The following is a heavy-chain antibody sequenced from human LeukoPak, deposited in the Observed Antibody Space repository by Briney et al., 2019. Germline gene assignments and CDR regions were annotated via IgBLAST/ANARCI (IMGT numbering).Heavy chain of an antibody. Sequence: GGSLRLSCSASGLIFSNYWMSWVRQAPGKGLEWVANINQDGREKYYVDSVKGRFTISRDNAKNSVSLQMNSLRAEDTALYYCARDKSYGDSEDYWGQGTLVTVSS. V-gene: IGHV3-7*05. CDR2: INQDGREK. CDR3: ARDKSYGDSEDY. D-gene: IGHD4-17*01. CDR1: GLIFSNYW. J-gene: IGHJ4*02.